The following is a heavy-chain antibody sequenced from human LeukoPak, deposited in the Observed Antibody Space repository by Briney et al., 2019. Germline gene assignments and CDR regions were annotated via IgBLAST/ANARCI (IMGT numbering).Heavy chain of an antibody. CDR3: ARVGGGYDFWSGYSSYYYYYYMDV. J-gene: IGHJ6*03. D-gene: IGHD3-3*01. CDR1: GYTFTSYD. CDR2: MNPNSGNT. Sequence: ASVKVSCKASGYTFTSYDINWVRQATGQGLEWMGWMNPNSGNTGYAQKFQGRVTMTRNTSISTAYMELSSLRSGDTAVYYCARVGGGYDFWSGYSSYYYYYYMDVWGKGTTVTVSS. V-gene: IGHV1-8*01.